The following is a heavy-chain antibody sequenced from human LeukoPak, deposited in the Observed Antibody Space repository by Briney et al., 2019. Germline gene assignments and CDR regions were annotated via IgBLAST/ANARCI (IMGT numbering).Heavy chain of an antibody. J-gene: IGHJ5*02. CDR1: GYSISSGYY. D-gene: IGHD3-22*01. V-gene: IGHV4-38-2*02. Sequence: SETLSLTCTVSGYSISSGYYWGWIRQPPGKGLEWIGSIYHSGSTYYNPSLKSRVTISVDTSKNQFSLKLSSVTAADTAVYYCARVRTTMIVVVMSWFDPWGQGTLVTVSS. CDR3: ARVRTTMIVVVMSWFDP. CDR2: IYHSGST.